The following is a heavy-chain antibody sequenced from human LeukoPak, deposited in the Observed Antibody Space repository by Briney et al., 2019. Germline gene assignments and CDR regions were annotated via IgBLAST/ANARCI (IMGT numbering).Heavy chain of an antibody. D-gene: IGHD2-15*01. V-gene: IGHV4-39*01. Sequence: SETLSLTCTVSGGSISSSSYYWGWIRQPPGKGLEWIGSMYYSGRTYSNPSLKSRVTISVDTSKNQFSLKLNSVTAADTAVYYCARGAQAATNYFNNGMDVWGRGTTVTVSS. CDR2: MYYSGRT. CDR3: ARGAQAATNYFNNGMDV. CDR1: GGSISSSSYY. J-gene: IGHJ6*02.